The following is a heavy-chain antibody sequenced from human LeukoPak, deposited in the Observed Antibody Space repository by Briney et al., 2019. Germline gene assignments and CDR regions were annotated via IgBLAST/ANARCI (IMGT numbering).Heavy chain of an antibody. Sequence: SAKVSCKASGGTFSSYAISWVRQAPGQGLEWMGGIIPIFGTANYAQKFQGRVTITADESTSTAYMELSSLRSEDTAVYYCARGGQWLVYRYFDYWGQGTLVTVSS. CDR1: GGTFSSYA. CDR2: IIPIFGTA. D-gene: IGHD6-19*01. J-gene: IGHJ4*02. CDR3: ARGGQWLVYRYFDY. V-gene: IGHV1-69*13.